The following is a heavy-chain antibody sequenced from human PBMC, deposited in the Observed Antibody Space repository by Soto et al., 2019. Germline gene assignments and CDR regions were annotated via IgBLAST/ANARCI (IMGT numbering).Heavy chain of an antibody. J-gene: IGHJ6*02. D-gene: IGHD2-2*01. CDR3: AKVTGYCSTSSCRRDYYYYYGMDV. Sequence: ESGGGMVQPGRSLRLSCAASGFTFSNYGMHWVRQAPGKGLEWVAVISYDGGDKYHADSVKGRFTISRDNSKNTLYLQMNSLRAEDTAVYYCAKVTGYCSTSSCRRDYYYYYGMDVWGQGTTVTVSS. V-gene: IGHV3-30*18. CDR1: GFTFSNYG. CDR2: ISYDGGDK.